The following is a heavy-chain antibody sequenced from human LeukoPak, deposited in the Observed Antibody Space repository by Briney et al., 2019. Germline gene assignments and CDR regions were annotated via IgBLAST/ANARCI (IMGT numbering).Heavy chain of an antibody. CDR2: IYYSGST. D-gene: IGHD5-18*01. V-gene: IGHV4-31*03. Sequence: SETLSLTGTVSGGSISSGGYYWSWIRQHPWKGLEWIGYIYYSGSTYYNPSLKSRVTISVDTSKNQFSLKLSSVTAADTAVYYCARDRGNTAMVTPYYFDYWGQGTLVTVSS. J-gene: IGHJ4*02. CDR3: ARDRGNTAMVTPYYFDY. CDR1: GGSISSGGYY.